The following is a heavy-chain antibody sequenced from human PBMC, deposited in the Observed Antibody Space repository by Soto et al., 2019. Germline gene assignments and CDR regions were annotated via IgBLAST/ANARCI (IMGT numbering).Heavy chain of an antibody. Sequence: PSETLSLTCSVSGGSVSSGNYYWTWIRQPPGKGLEWIGYIYHDGFTNYNPSLKSRVTISLDTSKNEFTLRLRSVTAADTAIYYCARASGGY. CDR2: IYHDGFT. D-gene: IGHD1-26*01. CDR3: ARASGGY. J-gene: IGHJ4*03. CDR1: GGSVSSGNYY. V-gene: IGHV4-61*01.